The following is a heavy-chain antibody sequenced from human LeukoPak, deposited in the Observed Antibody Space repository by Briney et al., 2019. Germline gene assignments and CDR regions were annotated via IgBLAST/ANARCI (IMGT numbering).Heavy chain of an antibody. J-gene: IGHJ3*02. CDR1: GFTFSIYS. CDR3: AGGLIHIKGAFDI. D-gene: IGHD2-21*01. CDR2: ISSSSRTI. Sequence: GGSLRLSCAASGFTFSIYSMNWVRQAPGKGPEWVSYISSSSRTIYYADSVKGRFTISRENAKNSLYLQMNSLRAEDTAVYYCAGGLIHIKGAFDIWGQGTMVTVSS. V-gene: IGHV3-48*01.